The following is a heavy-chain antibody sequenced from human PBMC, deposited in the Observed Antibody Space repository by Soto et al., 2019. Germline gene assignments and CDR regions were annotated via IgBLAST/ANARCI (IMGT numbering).Heavy chain of an antibody. Sequence: EVQLSESGGGLVQPGGSLRLSCAASGFTFRSYTMSWVRQAPGKGLEWVSSFSGRDATTYYADSVKGRFTISRGNSKNTLYLQMNSLRAEDTALYFCVRTIVGATKGGWFDPWGQGALVTVAS. CDR3: VRTIVGATKGGWFDP. CDR2: FSGRDATT. CDR1: GFTFRSYT. D-gene: IGHD1-26*01. V-gene: IGHV3-23*01. J-gene: IGHJ5*02.